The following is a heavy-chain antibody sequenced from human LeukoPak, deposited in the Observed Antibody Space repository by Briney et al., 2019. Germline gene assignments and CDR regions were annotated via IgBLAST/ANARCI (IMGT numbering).Heavy chain of an antibody. J-gene: IGHJ6*03. CDR3: AREAHDFWSGYYRANYMDV. D-gene: IGHD3-3*01. Sequence: NTSETLSLTCSVSGGPISSYYWSWIRQPAGKGLEWIGRIDTSGSTNYNPSLKSRVTMSVDTSKNQFSLKLSSVTAADTAVYYCAREAHDFWSGYYRANYMDVWGRGTTVTVSS. CDR1: GGPISSYY. V-gene: IGHV4-4*07. CDR2: IDTSGST.